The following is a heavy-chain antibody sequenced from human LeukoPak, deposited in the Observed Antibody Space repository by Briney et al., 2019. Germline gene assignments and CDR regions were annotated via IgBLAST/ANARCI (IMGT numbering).Heavy chain of an antibody. J-gene: IGHJ5*02. D-gene: IGHD2-2*01. V-gene: IGHV1-18*01. CDR1: GYTFTSYG. CDR3: ARVVYCSSTSCEVSRQYNWFDP. Sequence: GASVKVSCKASGYTFTSYGISWVRQAPGQGLEWMGWISAYNGNTNYAQKPQGRVTMTTDTSTSTAYMELRSLRSDDTAVYYCARVVYCSSTSCEVSRQYNWFDPWGQGTLVTVSS. CDR2: ISAYNGNT.